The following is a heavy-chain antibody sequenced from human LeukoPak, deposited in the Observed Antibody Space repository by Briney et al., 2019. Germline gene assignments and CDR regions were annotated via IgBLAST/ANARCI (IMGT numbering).Heavy chain of an antibody. CDR1: GFTFSSYA. V-gene: IGHV3-30*04. CDR3: ARDFPYFDY. J-gene: IGHJ4*02. Sequence: GRSLRLSCAASGFTFSSYAMHWVRQAPGKGLEWVAVISYDGSNKYYVDSVKGRFTISRDNSKNTLYLQMNSLRAEDTAVYYCARDFPYFDYWGQGTLVTVSS. CDR2: ISYDGSNK.